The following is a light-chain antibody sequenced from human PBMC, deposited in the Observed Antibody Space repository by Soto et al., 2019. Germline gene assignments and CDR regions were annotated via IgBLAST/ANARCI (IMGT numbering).Light chain of an antibody. Sequence: QSALTQPASVSGSPGQSITISCTGTSSDVGGYDYVSWYQRHAGKAPKLMIYDVSNRPSGVSNRFSGSKSGNTASLTISGLQAEDEADYYCSSYTASTTLVLFGGGTKLTV. J-gene: IGLJ2*01. CDR2: DVS. V-gene: IGLV2-14*03. CDR3: SSYTASTTLVL. CDR1: SSDVGGYDY.